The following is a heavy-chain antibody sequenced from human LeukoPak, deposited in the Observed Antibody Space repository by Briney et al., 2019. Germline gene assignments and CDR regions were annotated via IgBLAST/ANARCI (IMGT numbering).Heavy chain of an antibody. CDR1: GFTFSSYA. D-gene: IGHD6-13*01. J-gene: IGHJ1*01. V-gene: IGHV3-30*04. Sequence: PGGSLRLSCAASGFTFSSYAMHWVRQAPGKGLEWVAVISYDGSNKYYADSVKGRFTISRDNSKNTLYLQMNSLRAEDTAVYYCARDRGSSWYGYFQHWGQGTLVTVSS. CDR2: ISYDGSNK. CDR3: ARDRGSSWYGYFQH.